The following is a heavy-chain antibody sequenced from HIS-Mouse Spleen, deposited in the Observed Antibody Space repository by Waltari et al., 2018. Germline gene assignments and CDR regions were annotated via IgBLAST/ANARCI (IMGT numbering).Heavy chain of an antibody. CDR1: GGSIRSYY. J-gene: IGHJ3*02. V-gene: IGHV4-59*08. Sequence: QVQLQESGPGLVKPSETLSLTCTVSGGSIRSYYWSWIRQPPGKGLEWIGYIYYSGSTNYNPSLKSRVTISVDTSKNQFSLKLSSVTAADTAVYYCARQQQLGAFDIWGQGTMVTVSS. CDR2: IYYSGST. D-gene: IGHD6-13*01. CDR3: ARQQQLGAFDI.